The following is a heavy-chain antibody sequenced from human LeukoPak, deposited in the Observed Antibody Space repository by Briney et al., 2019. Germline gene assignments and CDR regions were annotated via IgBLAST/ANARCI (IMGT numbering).Heavy chain of an antibody. CDR2: INSDGSST. CDR1: GFTFSSYW. D-gene: IGHD3-22*01. J-gene: IGHJ3*02. V-gene: IGHV3-74*01. CDR3: ARTYDSSSFAFDI. Sequence: GGSLRLSCAASGFTFSSYWMHWVRQAPGKGLVWVSRINSDGSSTSYADSVKGRFTISRDNAKNTLYLQMNSLRAEDTAVYHCARTYDSSSFAFDIWGQGTMVTVSS.